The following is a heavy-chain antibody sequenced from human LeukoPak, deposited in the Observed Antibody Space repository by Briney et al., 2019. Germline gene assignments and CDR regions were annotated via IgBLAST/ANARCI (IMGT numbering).Heavy chain of an antibody. CDR2: ISAYNGNT. V-gene: IGHV1-18*01. D-gene: IGHD5-18*01. Sequence: ASVKVSCKASGYTFTSYGISWVRQAPGQGLEWMGWISAYNGNTNYAQKLQGRVTMTTDTSTSTAYMELRSLRSDDTAVYYCARVGLDTANYYYYYMDVWGKGTTVTISS. J-gene: IGHJ6*03. CDR1: GYTFTSYG. CDR3: ARVGLDTANYYYYYMDV.